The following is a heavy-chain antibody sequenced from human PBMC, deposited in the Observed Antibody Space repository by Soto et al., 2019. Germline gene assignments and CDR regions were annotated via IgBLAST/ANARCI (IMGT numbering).Heavy chain of an antibody. D-gene: IGHD3-3*01. CDR1: GFTFDDYA. Sequence: GGSLRLSCAASGFTFDDYAMHWVRQAPGKGLEWVSGISWNSGSIGYADSVKGRFTISRDNAKNSLYLQMNSLRAEDTALYYCAKTRGHYDFWSGYSGYYFDYWGQGTLVTVSS. CDR2: ISWNSGSI. J-gene: IGHJ4*02. V-gene: IGHV3-9*01. CDR3: AKTRGHYDFWSGYSGYYFDY.